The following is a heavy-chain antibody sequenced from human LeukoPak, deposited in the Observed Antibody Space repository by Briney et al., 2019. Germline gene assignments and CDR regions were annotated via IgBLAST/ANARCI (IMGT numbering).Heavy chain of an antibody. CDR3: ARKKLEVVATYDY. V-gene: IGHV1-2*02. Sequence: ASVKVSCKASGYTFTGYYMYWVRQAPGQGLEWMGWINPNSGGTNYAQKFQGRVTMTRDTSISTAYMELSSLTSDDTAVYYCARKKLEVVATYDYWGQGTLVTVSS. J-gene: IGHJ4*02. CDR2: INPNSGGT. CDR1: GYTFTGYY. D-gene: IGHD2-15*01.